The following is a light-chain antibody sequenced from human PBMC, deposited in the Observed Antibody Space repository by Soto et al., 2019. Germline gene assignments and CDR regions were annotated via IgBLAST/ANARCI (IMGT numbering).Light chain of an antibody. CDR1: QGISTY. Sequence: DIQLTQSPSFLSASVGDRVTMTCRASQGISTYLAWYQQKPGKAPKLLIYAASTLQSGVPSRFSGSGSGTEFALAISSLQPEDFATYYCQQSYSTPRTFGQGTKVDIK. CDR2: AAS. V-gene: IGKV1-9*01. J-gene: IGKJ1*01. CDR3: QQSYSTPRT.